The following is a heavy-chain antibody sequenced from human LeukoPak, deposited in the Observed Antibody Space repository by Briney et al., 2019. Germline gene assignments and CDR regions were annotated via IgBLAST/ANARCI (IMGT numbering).Heavy chain of an antibody. J-gene: IGHJ3*02. Sequence: GGSLRLSCAASGFTFNTYAMTWVRQAPGKGLEWVSAISGRDGSTYYADSVKGRFTISRDNSKNTLYLQMNSLRAEDTAVYYCARDTDVDTAMVTAFDIWGQGTMVTVSS. CDR3: ARDTDVDTAMVTAFDI. CDR1: GFTFNTYA. V-gene: IGHV3-23*01. CDR2: ISGRDGST. D-gene: IGHD5-18*01.